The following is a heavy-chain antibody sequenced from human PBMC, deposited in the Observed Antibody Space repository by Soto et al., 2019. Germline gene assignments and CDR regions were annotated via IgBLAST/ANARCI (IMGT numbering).Heavy chain of an antibody. CDR1: GASIGSGSYS. CDR2: LHHSGDT. V-gene: IGHV4-30-2*01. Sequence: QLPLQESGSGLVRPSQTLSLTCTVSGASIGSGSYSWNWIRQPPGKGLEWIGYLHHSGDTYFNPSLRRRVSISGDRSTNQFSLKLISVTAADTAVYYCARFPLWFGELDYWGQGALVTVSS. D-gene: IGHD3-10*01. CDR3: ARFPLWFGELDY. J-gene: IGHJ4*02.